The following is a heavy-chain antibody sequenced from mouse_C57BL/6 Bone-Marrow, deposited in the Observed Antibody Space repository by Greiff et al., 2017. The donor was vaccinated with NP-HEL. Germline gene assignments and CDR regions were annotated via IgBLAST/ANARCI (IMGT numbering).Heavy chain of an antibody. V-gene: IGHV1-39*01. CDR3: AREDYYGSADFWYFDV. CDR2: IHPNYGTT. CDR1: GYSFTDYN. J-gene: IGHJ1*03. Sequence: LMKPGASVKISCTASGYSFTDYNITLVKQSIRKSLEWLGVIHPNYGTTSYNQKFTGKATLTVGQSSSTAYMQLNSLTSEDSAIYYCAREDYYGSADFWYFDVWGTGTTVTVSS. D-gene: IGHD1-1*01.